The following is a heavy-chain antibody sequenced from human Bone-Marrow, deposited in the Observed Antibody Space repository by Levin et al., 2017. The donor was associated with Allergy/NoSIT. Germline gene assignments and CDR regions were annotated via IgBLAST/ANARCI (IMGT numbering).Heavy chain of an antibody. D-gene: IGHD2-15*01. CDR1: GFTFSSYD. CDR3: ARAAAATQHARLMHFDY. V-gene: IGHV3-13*01. CDR2: IGTAGDT. J-gene: IGHJ4*02. Sequence: PGGSLRLSCAASGFTFSSYDMHWVRQATGKGLEWVSAIGTAGDTYYPGSVKGRFTISRENAKNSLYLQMNSLRAGDTAVYYCARAAAATQHARLMHFDYWGQGTLVTVSS.